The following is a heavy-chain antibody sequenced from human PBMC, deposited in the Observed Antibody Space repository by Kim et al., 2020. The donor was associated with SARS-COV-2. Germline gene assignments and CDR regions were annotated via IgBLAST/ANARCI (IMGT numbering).Heavy chain of an antibody. Sequence: GGSLRLSCAASGFTFSSYWMSWVRQAPGKGLEWVANIKQDGSEKYYVDSVKGRFTISRDNAKNSLYLQMNSLRAEDTAVYYCARGGTARKYYDFWSGYIPDYYYGMDVWGQGTTVTVSS. CDR3: ARGGTARKYYDFWSGYIPDYYYGMDV. CDR2: IKQDGSEK. D-gene: IGHD3-3*01. V-gene: IGHV3-7*01. J-gene: IGHJ6*02. CDR1: GFTFSSYW.